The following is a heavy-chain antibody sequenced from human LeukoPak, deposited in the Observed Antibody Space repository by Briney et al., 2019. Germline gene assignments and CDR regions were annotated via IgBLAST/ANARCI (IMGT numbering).Heavy chain of an antibody. CDR1: GGSISSGSYY. CDR3: ARVPVDCSGGSCYSGGWFDP. V-gene: IGHV4-61*02. D-gene: IGHD2-15*01. CDR2: IYTSGST. Sequence: SETLSLTCTVSGGSISSGSYYWSWVRQPAGKGLEWIGRIYTSGSTNYNPSLKSRVTISVDTSKNQFSLKLSSVTAADTAVYYCARVPVDCSGGSCYSGGWFDPWGQGTLVTVSS. J-gene: IGHJ5*02.